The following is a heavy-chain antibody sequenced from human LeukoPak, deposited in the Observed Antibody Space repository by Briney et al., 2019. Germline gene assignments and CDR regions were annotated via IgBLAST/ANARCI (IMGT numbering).Heavy chain of an antibody. Sequence: SQTLSLTCTVSGGSISSGSYYWSWIRQPAGKGLEWIGRIYTSGSTNYNPSLKSRVTISVDTSKNQFSLKLSSVTAADTAVYYCARAWGDGYNPEGAPDYWGQGTLVTVSS. J-gene: IGHJ4*02. CDR3: ARAWGDGYNPEGAPDY. CDR1: GGSISSGSYY. D-gene: IGHD5-24*01. V-gene: IGHV4-61*02. CDR2: IYTSGST.